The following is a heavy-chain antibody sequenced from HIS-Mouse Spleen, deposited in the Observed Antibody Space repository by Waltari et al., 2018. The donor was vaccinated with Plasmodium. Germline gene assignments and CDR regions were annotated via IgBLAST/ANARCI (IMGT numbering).Heavy chain of an antibody. J-gene: IGHJ2*01. D-gene: IGHD6-13*01. CDR2: IKQDGSEK. CDR3: ASSWYWYFDL. V-gene: IGHV3-7*01. Sequence: EVQLVESGGGLVQPGGSLRRSCGASGLTLSSYWMSWVRQAPGKGLELVANIKQDGSEKYYVDSVKGRFTISRDNAKNSLYLQMNSLRAEDTAVYYCASSWYWYFDLWGRGTLVTVSS. CDR1: GLTLSSYW.